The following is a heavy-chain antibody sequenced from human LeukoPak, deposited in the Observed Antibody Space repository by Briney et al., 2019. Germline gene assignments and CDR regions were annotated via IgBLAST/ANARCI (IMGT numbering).Heavy chain of an antibody. J-gene: IGHJ5*02. Sequence: PSETLSLTCAVYGGSFSGYYWSWIRQPPGKGLEWIGYIYYSGSTNYNPSLKSRVTISVDTSKNQFSLKLSSVTAADTAVYYCAGRRHMYSSSSSWFDPWGQGTLVTVSS. CDR1: GGSFSGYY. D-gene: IGHD6-6*01. CDR2: IYYSGST. V-gene: IGHV4-59*01. CDR3: AGRRHMYSSSSSWFDP.